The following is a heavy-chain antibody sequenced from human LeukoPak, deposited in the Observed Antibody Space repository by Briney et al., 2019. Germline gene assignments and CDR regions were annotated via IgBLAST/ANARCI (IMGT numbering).Heavy chain of an antibody. Sequence: SETLSLTCTVSGDSISSYYWSWIRQPAGKGLEWIGRIYTSGSTNYNPSLKSRVTMSVDTSRNQFSLKLNSVTAADTAVYSCARGGATSGWFDYWGQGILVIVSS. V-gene: IGHV4-4*07. D-gene: IGHD6-19*01. J-gene: IGHJ4*02. CDR2: IYTSGST. CDR3: ARGGATSGWFDY. CDR1: GDSISSYY.